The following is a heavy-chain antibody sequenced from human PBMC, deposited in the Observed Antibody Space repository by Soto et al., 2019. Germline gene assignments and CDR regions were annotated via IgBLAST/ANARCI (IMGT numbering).Heavy chain of an antibody. J-gene: IGHJ6*02. CDR3: GTLVGNDLPARQSYYFYCAMDA. D-gene: IGHD2-8*02. CDR2: IIPFLGTA. CDR1: GGTFSRLA. V-gene: IGHV1-69*01. Sequence: QVQLVQSGAEVRKSASSVKVSCKASGGTFSRLAISWVRQAPGQGLEWLGGIIPFLGTANYGQKFQGRVTITADEATSTAYLEVSSLSSEDTAVYYSGTLVGNDLPARQSYYFYCAMDAWGQGTTVTVSS.